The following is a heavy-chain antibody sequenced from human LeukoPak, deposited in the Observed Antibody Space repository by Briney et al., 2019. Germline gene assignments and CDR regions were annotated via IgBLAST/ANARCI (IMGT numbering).Heavy chain of an antibody. Sequence: PGGSLRLSCTASGFTFGDYAMNWVRQAPGKGLEWVSSISSSSSYIYYADSVKGRFTISRDNAKNSLYLQMNSLRAEDTAVYYCARAEYYYDSSGYYFVYWGQGTLVTVSS. J-gene: IGHJ4*02. V-gene: IGHV3-21*01. D-gene: IGHD3-22*01. CDR1: GFTFGDYA. CDR3: ARAEYYYDSSGYYFVY. CDR2: ISSSSSYI.